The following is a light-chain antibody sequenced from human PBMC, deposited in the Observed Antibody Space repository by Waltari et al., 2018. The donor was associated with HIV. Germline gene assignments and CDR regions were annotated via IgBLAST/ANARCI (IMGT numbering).Light chain of an antibody. V-gene: IGLV2-18*02. CDR1: SSDVGNYNR. CDR3: SSYTSSSTWV. Sequence: QSALTQPPSVSGSPGQSVTISCTGTSSDVGNYNRVSWYQQPPGTAPKLMIYEVTNRPSGVPDRFSGSESGNTASLTISGLQAEDDADYYCSSYTSSSTWVFGGGTKLTV. J-gene: IGLJ3*02. CDR2: EVT.